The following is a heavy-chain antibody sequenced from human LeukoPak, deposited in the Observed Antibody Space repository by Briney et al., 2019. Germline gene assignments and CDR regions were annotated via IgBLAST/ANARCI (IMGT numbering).Heavy chain of an antibody. J-gene: IGHJ4*02. D-gene: IGHD2-21*02. CDR3: ARGLLLTSFGY. CDR2: IYISGST. CDR1: GGSMTYGSYY. Sequence: NPSETLSLTCSVSGGSMTYGSYYWSWIRQPAGKGLEWIGRIYISGSTNYNPSLESRVTISVDLSKNQFSLKLSSVTAADTAVYYCARGLLLTSFGYWGQGTLVTVSS. V-gene: IGHV4-61*02.